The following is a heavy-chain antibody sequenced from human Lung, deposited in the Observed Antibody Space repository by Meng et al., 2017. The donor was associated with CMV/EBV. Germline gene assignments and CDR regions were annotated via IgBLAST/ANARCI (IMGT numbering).Heavy chain of an antibody. V-gene: IGHV3-21*01. CDR2: ISTSSSYI. J-gene: IGHJ4*02. CDR3: AREKSNYGDHYFDF. D-gene: IGHD4-11*01. CDR1: GYSFTSYW. Sequence: GESXKISCQGSGYSFTSYWIGWVRQAPGKGLEWVSSISTSSSYIYYADSVKGRFTVSRDNARKSLYLEMNSLRAEDTAVYYCAREKSNYGDHYFDFWGQGALVTVSS.